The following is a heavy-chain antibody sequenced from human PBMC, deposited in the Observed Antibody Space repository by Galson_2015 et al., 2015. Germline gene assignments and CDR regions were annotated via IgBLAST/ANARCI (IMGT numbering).Heavy chain of an antibody. D-gene: IGHD3-3*01. J-gene: IGHJ6*03. CDR2: IIPIFGTA. V-gene: IGHV1-69*13. CDR1: GGTFSSYA. CDR3: ARGPFLEGIYYYYYMDV. Sequence: SVKVSCKASGGTFSSYAISWVRQAPGQGLEWMGGIIPIFGTANYAQKFQGRVTITADESTSTAYMELSSLRSEDTAVYYCARGPFLEGIYYYYYMDVWGKGTTVTVSS.